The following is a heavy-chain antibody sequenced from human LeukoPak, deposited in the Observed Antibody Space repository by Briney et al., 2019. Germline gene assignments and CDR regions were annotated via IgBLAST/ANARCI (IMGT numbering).Heavy chain of an antibody. CDR2: ISYDGSNK. Sequence: PGRSLRLSCAASGFTFSSYGMHWVRRAPGKGLEWVAVISYDGSNKYYADSVKGRFTISRDNSKNTLYLQMNSLRAEDTAVYYCATGAEYFQHWGQGTLVTVSS. V-gene: IGHV3-30*03. CDR1: GFTFSSYG. CDR3: ATGAEYFQH. J-gene: IGHJ1*01.